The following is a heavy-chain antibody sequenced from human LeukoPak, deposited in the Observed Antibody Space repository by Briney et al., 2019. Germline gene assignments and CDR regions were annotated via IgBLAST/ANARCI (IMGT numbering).Heavy chain of an antibody. V-gene: IGHV3-23*01. J-gene: IGHJ4*02. Sequence: GGSLRLSCAASGFTFSSYAMSWVRQAPGKGLEWVSVIGATGGSSYYADSVKGRLTISRDNSKNTLYLQINSLRAEDSAVYYCAKRDTRGRYYFDSWGQGTLVTVSS. CDR1: GFTFSSYA. D-gene: IGHD6-19*01. CDR3: AKRDTRGRYYFDS. CDR2: IGATGGSS.